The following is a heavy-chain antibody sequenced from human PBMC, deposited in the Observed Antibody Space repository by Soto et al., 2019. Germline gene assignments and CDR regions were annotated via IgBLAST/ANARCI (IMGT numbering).Heavy chain of an antibody. Sequence: QITLKQSGPTLVKPTQTLTMTCPFSVFSLTTSGVGVGWIRQPPVKALEWLALLYWDDDKRYSPSLKSRLTLTKYPARNQVVLTITNTDPVDTATYFFAPGDGFGEFDFWGQGTLVSVPS. V-gene: IGHV2-5*02. D-gene: IGHD3-10*01. CDR3: APGDGFGEFDF. CDR1: VFSLTTSGVG. J-gene: IGHJ5*01. CDR2: LYWDDDK.